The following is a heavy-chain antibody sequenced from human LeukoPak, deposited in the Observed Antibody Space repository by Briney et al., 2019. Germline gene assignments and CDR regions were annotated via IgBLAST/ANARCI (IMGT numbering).Heavy chain of an antibody. Sequence: GGSLRLSCAASGFTFSYAWMSWVRQPPGKGLEWVGRIKSKTNGGTTDYAAPVKGRFIISRDDSKNTLYLQMNSLKNEDTAMYYCTTDKGRYCGGDCSSDYWGQGTLVTVSP. CDR1: GFTFSYAW. CDR2: IKSKTNGGTT. V-gene: IGHV3-15*01. CDR3: TTDKGRYCGGDCSSDY. D-gene: IGHD2-21*02. J-gene: IGHJ4*02.